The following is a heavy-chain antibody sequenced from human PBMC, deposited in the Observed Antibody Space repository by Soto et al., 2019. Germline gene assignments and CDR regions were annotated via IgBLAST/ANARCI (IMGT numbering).Heavy chain of an antibody. CDR2: VSYDGSNK. V-gene: IGHV3-30-3*01. D-gene: IGHD3-16*01. CDR1: GFTFSSYA. CDR3: ARRLGGAMVPRGYDK. J-gene: IGHJ4*02. Sequence: PGGSLRLSCAASGFTFSSYAMHWVRQAPGKGLEWVAVVSYDGSNKYYADSVKGRFTISRDNSKNTLYLQMNSLRAEDTAVYYCARRLGGAMVPRGYDKWGKGTLVTVSS.